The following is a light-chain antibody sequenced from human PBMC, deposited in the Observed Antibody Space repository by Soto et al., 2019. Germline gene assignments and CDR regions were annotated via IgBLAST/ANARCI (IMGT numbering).Light chain of an antibody. CDR1: QSVSTY. CDR3: QHRSGWPPWT. J-gene: IGKJ1*01. V-gene: IGKV3-11*01. Sequence: EIVLTQSPATLSLSPGERATLSCGASQSVSTYLAWYQQKPGQAPRLLIYDVSNRATGIPARFSGSGSGTNFTPTISGLEPEDFAVYYCQHRSGWPPWTFGQGTKVQI. CDR2: DVS.